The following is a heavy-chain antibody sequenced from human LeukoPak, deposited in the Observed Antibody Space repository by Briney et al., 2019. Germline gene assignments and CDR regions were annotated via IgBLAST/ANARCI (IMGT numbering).Heavy chain of an antibody. D-gene: IGHD5-24*01. J-gene: IGHJ4*02. Sequence: PSETLSLTCAVSGGSFSTYYWSWIRQPPGKGLEWIGEVNHSGSINYSPSLMSRVTMSVDTSMNQLSLKLTSVTAADTAVYYSTANPHRDGPLHYWGERTLVTVSS. CDR3: TANPHRDGPLHY. CDR1: GGSFSTYY. V-gene: IGHV4-34*01. CDR2: VNHSGSI.